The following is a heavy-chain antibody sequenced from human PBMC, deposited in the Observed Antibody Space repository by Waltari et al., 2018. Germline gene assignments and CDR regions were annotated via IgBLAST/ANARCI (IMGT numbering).Heavy chain of an antibody. D-gene: IGHD2-2*01. CDR1: GGSFSGYY. CDR2: INHSGST. V-gene: IGHV4-34*01. J-gene: IGHJ4*02. Sequence: QVQLQQWGAGLLKPSATLSLTCAVYGGSFSGYYWSWIRQPPGKGLEWIGEINHSGSTNYNPSLKSRVTISVDTSKNQFSLKLSSVTAADTAVYYCARDLGYCSSTSCYGGFFDYWGQGTLVTVSS. CDR3: ARDLGYCSSTSCYGGFFDY.